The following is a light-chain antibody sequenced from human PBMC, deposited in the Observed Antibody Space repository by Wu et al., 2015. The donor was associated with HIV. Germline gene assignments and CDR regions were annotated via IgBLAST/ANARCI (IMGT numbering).Light chain of an antibody. J-gene: IGKJ2*01. CDR2: DAS. V-gene: IGKV3-20*01. CDR1: EGVTS. CDR3: QDSQF. Sequence: VLTQSPGTLSLTPGETATLYRRASEGVTSLAWYQQRRGQPPRLLIYDASRRAPGTPDRFIGSGSGTSFFLTINRLEPEDFAVYLCQDSQFFG.